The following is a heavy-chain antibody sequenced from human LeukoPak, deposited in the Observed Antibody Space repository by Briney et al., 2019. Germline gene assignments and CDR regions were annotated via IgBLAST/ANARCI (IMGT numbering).Heavy chain of an antibody. V-gene: IGHV1-2*02. Sequence: ASVKVSCKASGYTFTDHYIHWVRQAPGQGLEWMGWMNPSDNGVNYAQKFQGRVAMTRDTSISTAYMELSRLRSDDTAVYYCARGDMTTDDYWGQGTLVTVSS. CDR2: MNPSDNGV. CDR1: GYTFTDHY. J-gene: IGHJ4*02. CDR3: ARGDMTTDDY. D-gene: IGHD4-11*01.